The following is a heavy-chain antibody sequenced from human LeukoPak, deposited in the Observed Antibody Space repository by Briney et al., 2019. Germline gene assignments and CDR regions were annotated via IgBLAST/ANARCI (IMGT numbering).Heavy chain of an antibody. J-gene: IGHJ4*02. CDR1: GFTFSNYW. V-gene: IGHV3-7*01. Sequence: GGSLRLSCATSGFTFSNYWMNWVRQAPGKGLEWVAIIKADGGEKHYVDSVRGRFSASRDNAKNSLYLQMSSLRAEDTAVYYCATSNSGPENWGRATLVTVSS. D-gene: IGHD4-23*01. CDR3: ATSNSGPEN. CDR2: IKADGGEK.